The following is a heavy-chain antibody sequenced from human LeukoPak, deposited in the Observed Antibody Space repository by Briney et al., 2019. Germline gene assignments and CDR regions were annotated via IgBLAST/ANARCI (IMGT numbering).Heavy chain of an antibody. J-gene: IGHJ4*02. CDR1: GYTFTGYY. CDR2: INPNSGGT. Sequence: ASVKVSCKASGYTFTGYYMHWVRQAHGQGLECMGWINPNSGGTNYAQKFQGRVTMTRDTSISTAYMELSSLRSEDTAVYYCAQAFGPRDYWGQGTLVTVSS. D-gene: IGHD3-10*01. CDR3: AQAFGPRDY. V-gene: IGHV1-2*02.